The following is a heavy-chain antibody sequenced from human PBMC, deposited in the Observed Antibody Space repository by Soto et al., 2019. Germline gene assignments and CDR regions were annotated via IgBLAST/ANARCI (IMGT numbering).Heavy chain of an antibody. D-gene: IGHD2-2*01. CDR1: GVSISSYY. V-gene: IGHV4-59*01. Sequence: KPSETLSLTCTVSGVSISSYYWTWVRQPPGKGLEWIGYIYYSGSPNYNPSLESRVTISSDTSKNQFSLKLTSVTAADTAVYYCARVQGGGYCSSTNCYYDYWGQGTLVTVSS. J-gene: IGHJ4*02. CDR2: IYYSGSP. CDR3: ARVQGGGYCSSTNCYYDY.